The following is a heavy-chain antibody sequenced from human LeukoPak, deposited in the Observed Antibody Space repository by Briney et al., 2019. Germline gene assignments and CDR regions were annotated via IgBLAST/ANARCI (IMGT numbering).Heavy chain of an antibody. J-gene: IGHJ4*02. CDR3: ARGLPYYDFWSGYYTVCYFDY. CDR1: GGSFSGYY. V-gene: IGHV4-34*01. CDR2: INHSGST. Sequence: SETLSLTCAVYGGSFSGYYWSWIRQPPGKGLEWIGEINHSGSTNYNPSLKSRVTISVDTSKNQFSLKLSSVAAADTAVYYCARGLPYYDFWSGYYTVCYFDYWGQGTLVTVSS. D-gene: IGHD3-3*01.